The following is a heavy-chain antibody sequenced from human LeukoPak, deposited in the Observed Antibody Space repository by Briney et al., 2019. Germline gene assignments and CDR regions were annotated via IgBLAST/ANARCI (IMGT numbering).Heavy chain of an antibody. D-gene: IGHD3-3*01. CDR3: ARDSRTTSLGLSSGFRIFGVVIRYDY. CDR1: GYTFTSYG. Sequence: EASVKVSCKASGYTFTSYGISWVRQAPGQGLEWMGWISAYNGNTNYAQKLQGRVTMTTDTSTSTAYMELRSLRSDDTAVYYCARDSRTTSLGLSSGFRIFGVVIRYDYWGQGTLVTVSS. CDR2: ISAYNGNT. V-gene: IGHV1-18*01. J-gene: IGHJ4*02.